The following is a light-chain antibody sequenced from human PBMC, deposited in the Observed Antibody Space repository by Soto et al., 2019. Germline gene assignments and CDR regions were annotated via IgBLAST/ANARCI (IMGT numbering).Light chain of an antibody. CDR1: SSDVGGYNY. J-gene: IGLJ2*01. V-gene: IGLV2-14*01. CDR3: SSYTRNRTLV. Sequence: QSVLTQPASVSGSPGQSITISCTGTSSDVGGYNYVSWYQQHPGKAPKLMIYEVSNRPSGVSNRFSGSKSGNTASLTISGLQAEDEADYYCSSYTRNRTLVLGGGTKVTVL. CDR2: EVS.